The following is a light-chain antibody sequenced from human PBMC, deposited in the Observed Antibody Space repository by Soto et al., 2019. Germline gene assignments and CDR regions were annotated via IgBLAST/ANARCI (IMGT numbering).Light chain of an antibody. Sequence: QLVLTQSPSASASPGASVKLTCTLSSGHSDYAIAWHQQQPEKGPRYLMKVTSDGSHTKGDGIPDRFSGSSSGADRYLTISSLWSDDEADYYCQAWGTGGVFGGGTQLTVL. J-gene: IGLJ3*02. CDR1: SGHSDYA. CDR3: QAWGTGGV. V-gene: IGLV4-69*01. CDR2: VTSDGSH.